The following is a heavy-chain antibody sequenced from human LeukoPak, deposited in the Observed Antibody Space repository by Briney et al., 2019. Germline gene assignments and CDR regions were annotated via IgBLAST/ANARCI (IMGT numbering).Heavy chain of an antibody. CDR3: ARHASVSGNWPRPLDY. D-gene: IGHD3-3*01. Sequence: SETLSLTCTVSGGSISSSSYYWGWVRQPPGKGLEWVANIYYSGSTYYSPSLRSRVTISVDTSKNQFSLKLTSVTAADTAVYYCARHASVSGNWPRPLDYWGQGSLVTVSS. CDR2: IYYSGST. J-gene: IGHJ4*02. V-gene: IGHV4-39*01. CDR1: GGSISSSSYY.